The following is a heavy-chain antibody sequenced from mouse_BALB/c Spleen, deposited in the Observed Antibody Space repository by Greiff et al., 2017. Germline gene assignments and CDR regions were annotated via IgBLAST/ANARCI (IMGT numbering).Heavy chain of an antibody. CDR1: GFSLTSYG. V-gene: IGHV2-9*02. CDR2: IWAGGST. J-gene: IGHJ3*01. Sequence: QVQLKQSGPGLVAPSQSLSITCTVSGFSLTSYGVHWVRQPPGKGLEWLGVIWAGGSTNYNSALMSRLSISKDNSKSQVFLKMNSLQTDDTAMYYCAREWGIYYGYDEAWFAYWGQGTLVTVSA. D-gene: IGHD2-2*01. CDR3: AREWGIYYGYDEAWFAY.